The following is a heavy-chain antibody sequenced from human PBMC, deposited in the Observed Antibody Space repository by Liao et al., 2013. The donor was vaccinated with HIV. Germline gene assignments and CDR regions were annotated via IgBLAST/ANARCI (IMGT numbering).Heavy chain of an antibody. V-gene: IGHV4-4*07. D-gene: IGHD2-8*02. CDR2: IAPSGSI. CDR1: LGSMTSFY. Sequence: QVQLQESGPRLVRPSQTLSLTCGVSLGSMTSFYWSWIRQAAGKRPECIGRIAPSGSITYNPSLRTRVTMSVDTSRNRFSLQMISLTAADTAVYYCARGLKLLTGGQNSTEYYYYMDVWAKGTTVTVSS. J-gene: IGHJ6*03. CDR3: ARGLKLLTGGQNSTEYYYYMDV.